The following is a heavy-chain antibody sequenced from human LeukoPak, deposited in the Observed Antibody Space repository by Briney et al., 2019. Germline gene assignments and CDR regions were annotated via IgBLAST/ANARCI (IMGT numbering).Heavy chain of an antibody. CDR2: FDPEDGET. CDR3: ATSGSYYGYFDY. J-gene: IGHJ4*02. CDR1: GYTLIELS. D-gene: IGHD1-26*01. Sequence: RASVKVSCKVSGYTLIELSMHWVRQAPGKGLEWMGGFDPEDGETIYAQKFQGRVTMTEDTSTDTAYMELSSLRSEDTAVYYCATSGSYYGYFDYWGQGTLVTVSS. V-gene: IGHV1-24*01.